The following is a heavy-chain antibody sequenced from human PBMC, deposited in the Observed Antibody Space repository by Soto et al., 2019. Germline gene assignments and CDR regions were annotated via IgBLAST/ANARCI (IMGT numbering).Heavy chain of an antibody. V-gene: IGHV3-30*18. CDR2: ISYDGSNK. J-gene: IGHJ3*02. D-gene: IGHD3-10*01. Sequence: QVQLVESGGGVVQPGRSLRLSCAASGFTFSSYGMHWVRQAPGKGLEWVAVISYDGSNKYYADSVKGRFTISRDNSKNTLYLQMNSLRADDTAVYYCAKNMVRGVITAFDIWGQGTMVTVSS. CDR3: AKNMVRGVITAFDI. CDR1: GFTFSSYG.